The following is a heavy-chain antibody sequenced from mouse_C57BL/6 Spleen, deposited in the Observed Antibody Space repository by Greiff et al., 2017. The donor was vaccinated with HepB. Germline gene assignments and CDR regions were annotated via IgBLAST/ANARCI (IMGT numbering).Heavy chain of an antibody. D-gene: IGHD2-4*01. Sequence: EVQLQQSGPELVKPGDSVKISCKASGYSFTGYFMNWVMQSHGKSLEWIGRINPYNGDTFYNQKFKGKATLTVDKSSSTAHMELRSLTSEDSAVYYCASYYDHYYAMDYWGQGTSVTVSS. CDR3: ASYYDHYYAMDY. V-gene: IGHV1-20*01. J-gene: IGHJ4*01. CDR1: GYSFTGYF. CDR2: INPYNGDT.